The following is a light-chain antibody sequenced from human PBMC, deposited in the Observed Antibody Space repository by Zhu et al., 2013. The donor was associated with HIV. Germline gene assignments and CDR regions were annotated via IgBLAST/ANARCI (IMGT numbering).Light chain of an antibody. CDR3: QHYDGSPPMYT. V-gene: IGKV3-15*01. J-gene: IGKJ2*01. CDR2: GAS. Sequence: EIVMTQSPATLSVSPGEGVTLSCRASQSVTTNLAWYQHKPGQAPRLLISGASTRATGVPARFSGSGSGTEFTLTISRLEPEDFAVYYCQHYDGSPPMYTFGQGTKLEMK. CDR1: QSVTTN.